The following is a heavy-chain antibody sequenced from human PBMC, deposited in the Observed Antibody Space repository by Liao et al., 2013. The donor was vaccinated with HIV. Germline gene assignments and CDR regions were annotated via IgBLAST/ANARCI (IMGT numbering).Heavy chain of an antibody. CDR2: LYPGETA. Sequence: QVQLQESGPRLVKPSETLSLTCTVSGGAISGYYWSWIRQPAGKGLEWIGRLYPGETATYHPSLKSRLTMSADTSKNQFYLKLRSVTAADTAVYYCARARWGYDTSGLRLYYHYMDVWGKGTTVTVS. CDR3: ARARWGYDTSGLRLYYHYMDV. D-gene: IGHD3-22*01. V-gene: IGHV4-4*07. CDR1: GGAISGYY. J-gene: IGHJ6*03.